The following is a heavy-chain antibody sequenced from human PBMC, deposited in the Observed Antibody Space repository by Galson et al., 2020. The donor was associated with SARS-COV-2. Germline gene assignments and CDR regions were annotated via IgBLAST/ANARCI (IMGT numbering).Heavy chain of an antibody. Sequence: HSGGSLRLSCAASGFTVSSNYMSWVRQAPGKGLEWASVIYSEGGTYYADSVKVRFTISRDNSKNTLYLQMNSLRVEDTAVYYCARAQSGGSRYYYDYMDVWGKGTTVTISS. D-gene: IGHD2-15*01. CDR3: ARAQSGGSRYYYDYMDV. V-gene: IGHV3-66*02. CDR1: GFTVSSNY. J-gene: IGHJ6*03. CDR2: IYSEGGT.